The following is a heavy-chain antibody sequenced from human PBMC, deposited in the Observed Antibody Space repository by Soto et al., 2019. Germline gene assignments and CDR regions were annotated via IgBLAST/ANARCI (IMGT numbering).Heavy chain of an antibody. Sequence: ASVKVSCKASGYTFTGYYMHWVRQAPGQGLEWMGWINPNSGGTNYAQKFQGWVTMTRDTSISTAYMELSRLRSDDTAVYYCARTRGIAVRGYIGDAFDIWGQGTMVTVSS. V-gene: IGHV1-2*04. J-gene: IGHJ3*02. CDR2: INPNSGGT. CDR1: GYTFTGYY. D-gene: IGHD6-19*01. CDR3: ARTRGIAVRGYIGDAFDI.